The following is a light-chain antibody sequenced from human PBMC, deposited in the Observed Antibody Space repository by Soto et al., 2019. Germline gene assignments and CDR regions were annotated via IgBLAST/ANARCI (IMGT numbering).Light chain of an antibody. V-gene: IGKV1-27*01. CDR1: QGIRNF. J-gene: IGKJ3*01. Sequence: IQMTQSPSSLSASVGDRVTITCRASQGIRNFVAWYQQKPGKAPKLLIYAASTLQSGLPSRFSRSGSGADFTLTITSLQPEDVATYSCQKYSSVPVFGPGTKVEIK. CDR2: AAS. CDR3: QKYSSVPV.